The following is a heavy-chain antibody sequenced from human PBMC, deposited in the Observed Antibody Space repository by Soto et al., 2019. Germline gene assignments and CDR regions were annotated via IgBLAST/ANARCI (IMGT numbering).Heavy chain of an antibody. CDR2: IYYSGNT. CDR3: ASSSPFHY. D-gene: IGHD6-6*01. Sequence: SETLDLTCRVSRDSLSRRPYYWSFIRSPPGRGPEWIGSIYYSGNTYYKLSLKSRVSISIDTSRNQFSLKLTSVTAADTGVYYCASSSPFHYWGPGILVT. CDR1: RDSLSRRPYY. V-gene: IGHV4-39*01. J-gene: IGHJ4*02.